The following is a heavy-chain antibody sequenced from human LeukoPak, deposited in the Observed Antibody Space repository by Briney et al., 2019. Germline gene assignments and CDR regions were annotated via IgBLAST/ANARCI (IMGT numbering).Heavy chain of an antibody. CDR2: ISNDGSRI. Sequence: GRSLRLSCAASGFTFNGYAMHWVRRAPVKGLEWVAVISNDGSRIYYADSAKGRFTVSRDNSKSTLYLQMNSLRDEDTAVYYCARGRGPGSFLIDYWGQGTLVTVSS. CDR1: GFTFNGYA. V-gene: IGHV3-30*01. D-gene: IGHD3-10*01. CDR3: ARGRGPGSFLIDY. J-gene: IGHJ4*02.